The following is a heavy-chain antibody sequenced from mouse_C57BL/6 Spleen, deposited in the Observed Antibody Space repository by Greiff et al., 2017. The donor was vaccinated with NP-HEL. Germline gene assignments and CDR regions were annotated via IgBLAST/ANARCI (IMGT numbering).Heavy chain of an antibody. J-gene: IGHJ2*01. CDR3: ARYKGGSSFDY. Sequence: QVQLQQSGPELVKPGASVKISCKASGYAFSSSWMNWVKQRPGKGLEWIGRIYPGDGDTNYNGKFKGKATLTADKSSSTAYMQLSSLTSEDSAVDFCARYKGGSSFDYWGQGTTLTVSS. CDR1: GYAFSSSW. CDR2: IYPGDGDT. D-gene: IGHD1-3*01. V-gene: IGHV1-82*01.